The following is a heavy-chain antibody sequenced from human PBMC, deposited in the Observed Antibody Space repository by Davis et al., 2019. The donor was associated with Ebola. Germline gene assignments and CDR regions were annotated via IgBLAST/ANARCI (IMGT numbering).Heavy chain of an antibody. D-gene: IGHD6-19*01. Sequence: HSQTLSLTCAISGDSVSNGGWNWIRQSPSRGLEWLGRTYYSSKWYNDYAVSVKSRITITPDTSKNQFSLQLNSVTPEDTAIYYCARGWFRSYMDVWGQGTAVTVSS. CDR3: ARGWFRSYMDV. V-gene: IGHV6-1*01. J-gene: IGHJ6*02. CDR1: GDSVSNGG. CDR2: TYYSSKWYN.